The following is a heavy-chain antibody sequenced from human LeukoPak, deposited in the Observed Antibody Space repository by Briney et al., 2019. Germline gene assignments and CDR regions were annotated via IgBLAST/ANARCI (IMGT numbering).Heavy chain of an antibody. CDR2: ISSSSSTI. CDR3: ARDLGPYNWNEGFDY. V-gene: IGHV3-48*04. Sequence: GGSLRLSCAASGFTFSSYAMSWVRQAPGKGLEWVSYISSSSSTIYYADSVKGRFTISRDNAKNSLYLQMNSLRAEDTAVYYCARDLGPYNWNEGFDYWGQGTLVTVSS. D-gene: IGHD1-20*01. J-gene: IGHJ4*02. CDR1: GFTFSSYA.